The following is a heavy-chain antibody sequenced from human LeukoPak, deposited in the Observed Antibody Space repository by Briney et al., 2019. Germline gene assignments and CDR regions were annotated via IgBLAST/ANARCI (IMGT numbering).Heavy chain of an antibody. V-gene: IGHV3-23*01. Sequence: GGSLRLSCAASGFTFSSYAMSWVRQAPGNGLEWVSAISGSGGSTYYADSVKGRFTISRDNSKNTLYLQMNSLRAEDTAVYYCATLWFGEFSPCDYWGQGTLVTVSS. CDR1: GFTFSSYA. CDR3: ATLWFGEFSPCDY. D-gene: IGHD3-10*01. CDR2: ISGSGGST. J-gene: IGHJ4*02.